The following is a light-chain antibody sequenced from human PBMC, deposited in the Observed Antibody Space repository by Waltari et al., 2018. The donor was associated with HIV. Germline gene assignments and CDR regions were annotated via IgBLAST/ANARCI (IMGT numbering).Light chain of an antibody. CDR2: DAS. V-gene: IGKV3-11*01. CDR1: QSVGNQ. CDR3: QQHTSWPLT. J-gene: IGKJ4*01. Sequence: IVLTQSPATLSLSPGERAALSCRASQSVGNQLSWYQQKPGQAPRLLINDASNRAPGIPGRFSATGSGTDFTLTINSLESEDCAIYYCQQHTSWPLTFGGGTKVEIK.